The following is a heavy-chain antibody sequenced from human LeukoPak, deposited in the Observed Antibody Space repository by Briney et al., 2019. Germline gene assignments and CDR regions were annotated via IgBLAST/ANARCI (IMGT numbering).Heavy chain of an antibody. Sequence: GGSLRLSCAASGFTFSSYGMHWVRQAPGKGLEWVAFIRYDGSNKYYADSVKGRFTISRDNSKNTLYLQMNSLRAEDTAVYYCAKGFGYRDAFDIWGQGTMVTVSS. J-gene: IGHJ3*02. CDR3: AKGFGYRDAFDI. CDR1: GFTFSSYG. V-gene: IGHV3-30*02. D-gene: IGHD5-18*01. CDR2: IRYDGSNK.